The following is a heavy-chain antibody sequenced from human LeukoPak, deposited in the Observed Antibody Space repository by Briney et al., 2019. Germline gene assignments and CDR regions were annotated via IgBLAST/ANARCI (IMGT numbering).Heavy chain of an antibody. CDR2: IDPSDSYT. V-gene: IGHV5-10-1*01. Sequence: GESLKISCKGSGYSFTSCWISWMRQMPGKGLEWMGRIDPSDSYTNYGPSFQGHVTISADKSISTAYLQWSSLKASDTAMYYCARIREGFGEFDYWGQGTLVTVSS. CDR1: GYSFTSCW. D-gene: IGHD3-10*01. J-gene: IGHJ4*02. CDR3: ARIREGFGEFDY.